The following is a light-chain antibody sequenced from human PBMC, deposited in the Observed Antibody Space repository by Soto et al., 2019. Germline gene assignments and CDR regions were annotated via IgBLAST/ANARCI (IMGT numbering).Light chain of an antibody. Sequence: QSVLTQPPSVSGAPGQRVTISCTGSSSNIGAGYDVHWYQQIPGTAPKLLIYGNSNRPSGVPDRFSGSKSGTSASLAITGLQAEDEADYYCQSYDNSLSHVFGTGTKLTVL. CDR1: SSNIGAGYD. V-gene: IGLV1-40*01. CDR2: GNS. J-gene: IGLJ1*01. CDR3: QSYDNSLSHV.